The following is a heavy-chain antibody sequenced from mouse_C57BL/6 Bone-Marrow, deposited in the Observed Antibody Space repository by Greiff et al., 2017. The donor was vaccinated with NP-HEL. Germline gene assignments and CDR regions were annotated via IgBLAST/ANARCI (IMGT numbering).Heavy chain of an antibody. CDR2: ISDGGSYT. CDR1: GFTFSSYA. CDR3: ARDCAY. V-gene: IGHV5-4*01. J-gene: IGHJ3*01. Sequence: DVMLVESGGGLVKPGGSLKLSCAASGFTFSSYAMSWVRQTPEKRLEWVATISDGGSYTYYPDNVKGRFTISRDHAKNNLYLQMSHLKSEDTAMYYCARDCAYWGQGTLVTVSA.